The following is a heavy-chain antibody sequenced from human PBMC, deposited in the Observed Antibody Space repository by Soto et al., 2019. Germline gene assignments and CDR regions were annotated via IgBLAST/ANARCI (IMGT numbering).Heavy chain of an antibody. CDR2: IYPGDSDT. CDR3: TRLGLYGSGSYGGNPFDF. D-gene: IGHD3-10*01. Sequence: PGESLKISCQGSGYNFSTHWIAWVRQMPGKGLELMGIIYPGDSDTRYRPSFQGQVTISADKSISAAYLQWRSLKASDTAMYYCTRLGLYGSGSYGGNPFDFWGQGTLVTVSS. CDR1: GYNFSTHW. J-gene: IGHJ4*02. V-gene: IGHV5-51*01.